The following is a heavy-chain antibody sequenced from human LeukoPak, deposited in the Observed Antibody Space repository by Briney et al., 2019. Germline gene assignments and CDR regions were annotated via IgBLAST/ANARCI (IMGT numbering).Heavy chain of an antibody. CDR2: IYYTGST. CDR3: ARQRVNKWNNLWSFDY. J-gene: IGHJ4*02. V-gene: IGHV4-59*08. D-gene: IGHD1/OR15-1a*01. Sequence: PSETLSLTCAVSVGSTRIDYWSWVRQPPGKGLEWIGYIYYTGSTNYNSSLKSRVTISLDTSKNQFSLKLSSMTAADTAVYYCARQRVNKWNNLWSFDYWGQGTLVTVSS. CDR1: VGSTRIDY.